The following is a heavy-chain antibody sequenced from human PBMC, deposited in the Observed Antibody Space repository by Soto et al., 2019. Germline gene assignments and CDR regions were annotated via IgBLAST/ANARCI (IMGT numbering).Heavy chain of an antibody. CDR1: GFTFSSYG. CDR3: AKEGPFYYYMDV. V-gene: IGHV3-30*18. Sequence: QVQLVESGGGVVQPERSLRLSCAASGFTFSSYGMHWVRQAPGKGLEWVAVISYDGSNKYYADSVKGRFTISRDNSKNTLYLQMNSLRAEDTAVYYCAKEGPFYYYMDVWGKGTTVTVSS. J-gene: IGHJ6*03. CDR2: ISYDGSNK.